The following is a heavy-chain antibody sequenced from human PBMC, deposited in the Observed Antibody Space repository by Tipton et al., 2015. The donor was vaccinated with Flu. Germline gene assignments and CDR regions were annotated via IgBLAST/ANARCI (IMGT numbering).Heavy chain of an antibody. J-gene: IGHJ4*02. CDR3: ARAPPGGYHGKYPGQFLDF. CDR2: INQDGSKK. D-gene: IGHD6-25*01. V-gene: IGHV3-7*04. CDR1: GFTFSSYW. Sequence: SLRLSCAASGFTFSSYWMHWVRQAPGKGLEWVANINQDGSKKYYVDSVKGRFTISRDNAKNSLYLQMNSLRAEDTAVYYCARAPPGGYHGKYPGQFLDFWGQGTLAVVSS.